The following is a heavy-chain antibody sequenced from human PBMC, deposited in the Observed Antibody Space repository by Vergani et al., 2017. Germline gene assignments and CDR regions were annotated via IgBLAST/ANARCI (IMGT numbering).Heavy chain of an antibody. D-gene: IGHD2-15*01. Sequence: EVQLVQSGAEVKKPGESLKISCKGSGYSFTSYWIGWVRQMPGKGLEWMGIIYPGDSDTRYSPSFPGQVTISAGKSISTAYLQWSRLKASDTAMYYCARIMWDIVVVWDYFDYWGQGTLVTVSS. CDR1: GYSFTSYW. J-gene: IGHJ4*02. CDR3: ARIMWDIVVVWDYFDY. V-gene: IGHV5-51*01. CDR2: IYPGDSDT.